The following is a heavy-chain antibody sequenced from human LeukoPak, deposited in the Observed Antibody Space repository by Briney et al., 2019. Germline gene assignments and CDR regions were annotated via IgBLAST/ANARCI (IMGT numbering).Heavy chain of an antibody. CDR3: AGSYYDFWSGYFSDYYYYMDV. Sequence: GGSLRLSCAASGFTFSSYSMNWVRQAPGKGLEWVSSISSSSSYIYYADSVKGRFTISRDNAKNSLYLQMNSLRAEDTAVYYCAGSYYDFWSGYFSDYYYYMDVWGKGTTVTVSS. CDR1: GFTFSSYS. V-gene: IGHV3-21*01. D-gene: IGHD3-3*01. J-gene: IGHJ6*03. CDR2: ISSSSSYI.